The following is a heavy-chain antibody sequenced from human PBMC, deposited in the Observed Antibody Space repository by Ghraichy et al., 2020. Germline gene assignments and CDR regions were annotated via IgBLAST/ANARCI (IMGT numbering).Heavy chain of an antibody. CDR2: IYHSGTT. CDR1: GGSISGYY. V-gene: IGHV4-59*08. CDR3: ARSNGWSDY. J-gene: IGHJ4*02. Sequence: SQTLSLTCTVSGGSISGYYWSWIRQPPGKGLEWIGYIYHSGTTNYNPSLKSRVTISVDTSKNQFSLNLSSVTAADTAVDYWARSNGWSDYWGQGTLVTVSS. D-gene: IGHD2-8*01.